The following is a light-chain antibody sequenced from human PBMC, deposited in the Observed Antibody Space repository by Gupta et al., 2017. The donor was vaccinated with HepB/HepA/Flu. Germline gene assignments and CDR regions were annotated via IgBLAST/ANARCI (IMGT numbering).Light chain of an antibody. V-gene: IGLV4-69*01. CDR2: RNIDGSH. Sequence: QVVLTQSPSASSSLGASVTLTCTPSSGHSSYALACHQQPPDKDPRYSMTRNIDGSHSKGDGIPVRCSGSGSGTDRYLTISRLQAEDEDDYYCQTGGTGIQVFGGGTKLTVL. CDR3: QTGGTGIQV. J-gene: IGLJ3*02. CDR1: SGHSSYA.